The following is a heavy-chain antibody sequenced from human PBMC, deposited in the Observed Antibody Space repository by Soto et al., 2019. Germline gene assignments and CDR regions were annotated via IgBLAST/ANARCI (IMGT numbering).Heavy chain of an antibody. V-gene: IGHV3-30*18. D-gene: IGHD7-27*01. J-gene: IGHJ4*02. CDR1: GFTFSSYG. CDR3: AKEELGIFDY. CDR2: ISYDGSNK. Sequence: GGSLRLSCVASGFTFSSYGMHWVRQAPGKGLEWVALISYDGSNKNYADSVKGRFTISRDNSKNTLYLQMNSLRAEDTAVYYCAKEELGIFDYWGQGTLVTVS.